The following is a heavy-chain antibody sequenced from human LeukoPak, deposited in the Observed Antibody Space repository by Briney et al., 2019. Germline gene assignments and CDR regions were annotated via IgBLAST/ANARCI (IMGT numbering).Heavy chain of an antibody. CDR1: GGSISSSSYY. D-gene: IGHD2-2*03. Sequence: SETLSLTCTVSGGSISSSSYYWGWIRQPPGKGLEWIGSIYYSGSTYYNPSLKSRVTISVDTSKNQFSLKLSSVTAADTAVYYCARVPGYCSSTSCHHDAFDIWGQGTMVTVSS. V-gene: IGHV4-39*07. CDR3: ARVPGYCSSTSCHHDAFDI. J-gene: IGHJ3*02. CDR2: IYYSGST.